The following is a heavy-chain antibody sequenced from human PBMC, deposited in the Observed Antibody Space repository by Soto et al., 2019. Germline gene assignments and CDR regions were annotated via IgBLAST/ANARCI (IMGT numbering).Heavy chain of an antibody. V-gene: IGHV4-39*01. Sequence: PSETLSLTCTVSGGSISSSSYYWGWIRQPPGKGLEWIGSIYYSGSTYYKPSLKSRVTISVDTSKNQFSLKLRYMNAADTDVYYCARTPLPPMVRGVILVYFDYWGQG. D-gene: IGHD3-10*01. CDR3: ARTPLPPMVRGVILVYFDY. J-gene: IGHJ4*02. CDR1: GGSISSSSYY. CDR2: IYYSGST.